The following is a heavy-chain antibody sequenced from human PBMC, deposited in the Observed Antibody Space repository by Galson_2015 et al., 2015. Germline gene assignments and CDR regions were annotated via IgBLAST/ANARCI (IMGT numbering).Heavy chain of an antibody. J-gene: IGHJ4*02. CDR2: ISSRSSTI. V-gene: IGHV3-48*01. Sequence: SLRLSCAASGFTFSSYRMNWVRQAPGKGLEWVSYISSRSSTIYYADSVKGRFTISRDNAKNSLYLQMNSLRAEDTAVYYCARWYSSGWTFDYWGQGTLVTVSS. CDR1: GFTFSSYR. D-gene: IGHD6-19*01. CDR3: ARWYSSGWTFDY.